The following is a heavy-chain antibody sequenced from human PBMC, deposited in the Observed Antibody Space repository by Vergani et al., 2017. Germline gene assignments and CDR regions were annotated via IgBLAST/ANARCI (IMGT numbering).Heavy chain of an antibody. Sequence: EVQLVQSGAEVKKPGESLKISCKGSGYSFTSYWIAWVRQMPGKGLEWMGIIYPGDSDTRYSPSFQGQVTISADKSITTAYLQWSSLRASDSAMYYCARLYGRDSSGSKYFDYWGQGTLVTVSS. CDR2: IYPGDSDT. V-gene: IGHV5-51*01. CDR1: GYSFTSYW. D-gene: IGHD3-22*01. J-gene: IGHJ4*02. CDR3: ARLYGRDSSGSKYFDY.